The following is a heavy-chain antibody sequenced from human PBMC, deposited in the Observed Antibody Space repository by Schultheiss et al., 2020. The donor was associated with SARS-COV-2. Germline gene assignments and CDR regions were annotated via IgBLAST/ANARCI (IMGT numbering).Heavy chain of an antibody. CDR1: GYSISSGYY. Sequence: ETLSLTCAVSGYSISSGYYWGWIRQPPGKGLEWVANINQDGSKKYYVDSVKGRFTISRDNAKNSLYLQMNSLRAEDTAMYYCVRGRLKRKGGETMPRMDVWGQGTTVTVSS. D-gene: IGHD2-2*01. CDR2: INQDGSKK. J-gene: IGHJ6*02. CDR3: VRGRLKRKGGETMPRMDV. V-gene: IGHV3-7*04.